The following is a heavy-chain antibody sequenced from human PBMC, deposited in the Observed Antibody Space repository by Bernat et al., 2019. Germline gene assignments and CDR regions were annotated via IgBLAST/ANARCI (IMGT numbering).Heavy chain of an antibody. CDR3: ARVRSTSRNFDY. CDR2: IKQDGSEK. J-gene: IGHJ4*02. D-gene: IGHD2-2*01. CDR1: GFTFRGHW. Sequence: EVQLVESGGGLVQPGGSLRLPCAASGFTFRGHWMTWVRQAPGKGLEWVANIKQDGSEKYYVDSVKGRFTMSRDNAKNALDLQMNSLRAEDTAVYYCARVRSTSRNFDYWGKVSLVTVSS. V-gene: IGHV3-7*03.